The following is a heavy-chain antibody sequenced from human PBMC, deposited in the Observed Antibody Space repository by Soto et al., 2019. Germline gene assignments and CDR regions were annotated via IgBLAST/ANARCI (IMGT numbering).Heavy chain of an antibody. V-gene: IGHV2-26*01. J-gene: IGHJ6*03. Sequence: SGPTLVNPTETLTLTCTVSGFSLSNARMGVSWIRQPPGKALEWLAHIFSNDEKSYSTSLKSRLTISKDTSKSQVVLTMTNMDPVDTATYYCARIPEGYYYYYMDVWGKGTTVTVSS. CDR1: GFSLSNARMG. CDR3: ARIPEGYYYYYMDV. CDR2: IFSNDEK.